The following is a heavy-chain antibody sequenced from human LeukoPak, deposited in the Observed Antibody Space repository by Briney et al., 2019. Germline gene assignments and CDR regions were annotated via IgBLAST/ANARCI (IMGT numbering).Heavy chain of an antibody. CDR1: GGSFSGYY. CDR2: INHSGST. Sequence: AETLSLTCAVYGGSFSGYYWSWISQPPGKGLEWIGEINHSGSTNYNPSLKSRVTISVDTSKNQFSLKLSSVTAADTAVYYCARREGSWSGFTHYYYYYMDVWGKGTTVTVSS. V-gene: IGHV4-34*01. J-gene: IGHJ6*03. CDR3: ARREGSWSGFTHYYYYYMDV. D-gene: IGHD6-13*01.